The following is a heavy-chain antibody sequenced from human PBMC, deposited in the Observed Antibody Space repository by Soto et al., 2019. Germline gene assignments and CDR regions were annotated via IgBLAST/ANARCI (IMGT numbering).Heavy chain of an antibody. D-gene: IGHD3-10*01. CDR1: GGSVSTGMKY. V-gene: IGHV4-61*01. J-gene: IGHJ6*02. CDR2: MYKTGET. Sequence: ETLSLTCTVSGGSVSTGMKYWGWVRQRPGKALEFIGYMYKTGETLLNSSLKSRVTLSMETSKNQFSLTLSSVTAADTAVYFCMKAHESGDFLGMSVWGPGTTVTVSS. CDR3: MKAHESGDFLGMSV.